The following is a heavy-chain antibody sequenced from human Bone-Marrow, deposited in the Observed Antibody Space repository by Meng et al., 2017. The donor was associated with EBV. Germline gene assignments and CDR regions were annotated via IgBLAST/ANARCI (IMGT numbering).Heavy chain of an antibody. CDR3: ARDDYDILTGYPGPFDY. J-gene: IGHJ4*02. V-gene: IGHV1-2*06. CDR1: GHTFTGYY. Sequence: QLQLVQSGAEVKQPGASVKVCCKATGHTFTGYYMHWVRQAPGQGPEWIGRINPNSGGTNYAQKFQGRVTMTRDTSISTAYMELSRLRSEDTAVYYCARDDYDILTGYPGPFDYWGQGTLVTVAS. CDR2: INPNSGGT. D-gene: IGHD3-9*01.